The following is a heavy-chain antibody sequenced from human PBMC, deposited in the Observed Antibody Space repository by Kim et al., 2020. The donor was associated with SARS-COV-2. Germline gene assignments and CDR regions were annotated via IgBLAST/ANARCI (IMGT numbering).Heavy chain of an antibody. V-gene: IGHV3-53*01. CDR2: IYSGGST. CDR3: ARSYSSSWSGYYYGMDV. CDR1: GFTVSSNY. Sequence: GGSLRLSCAASGFTVSSNYMSWVRQAPGKGLEWVSVIYSGGSTYYADSVKGRFTISRDNSKNTLYLQMNSLRAEDTAVYYCARSYSSSWSGYYYGMDVGGQGTTVTVSS. D-gene: IGHD6-13*01. J-gene: IGHJ6*02.